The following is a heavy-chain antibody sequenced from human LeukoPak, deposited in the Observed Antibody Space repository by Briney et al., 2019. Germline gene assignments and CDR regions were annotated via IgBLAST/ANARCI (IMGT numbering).Heavy chain of an antibody. V-gene: IGHV4-4*07. CDR1: GGSISSYY. CDR3: ARRAAAGNGGFDY. CDR2: IYTSGNT. D-gene: IGHD6-13*01. Sequence: SETLSPTCTVSGGSISSYYWSWIRQPAGKGLEWIGRIYTSGNTNYNPSLKSRVTMSVDTSKNQFCLKMRSVTAADTAVYYCARRAAAGNGGFDYWGQGTLVTVSS. J-gene: IGHJ4*02.